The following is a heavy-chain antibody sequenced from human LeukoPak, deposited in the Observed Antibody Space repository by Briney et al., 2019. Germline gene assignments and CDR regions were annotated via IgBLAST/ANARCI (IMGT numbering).Heavy chain of an antibody. CDR2: IYYSGST. CDR3: ARAVGSSESNWFDP. CDR1: GGSISSGDYY. J-gene: IGHJ5*02. D-gene: IGHD1-26*01. V-gene: IGHV4-30-4*08. Sequence: SETLSLTCTVSGGSISSGDYYWSWIRQPPGKGLEWIGYIYYSGSTYYNPSLKSRATISVNTSKNQFSLKLSSVTAADTAVYYCARAVGSSESNWFDPWGQGTLATVSS.